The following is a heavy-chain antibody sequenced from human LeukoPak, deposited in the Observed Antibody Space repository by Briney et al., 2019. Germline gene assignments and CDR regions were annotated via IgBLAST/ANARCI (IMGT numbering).Heavy chain of an antibody. D-gene: IGHD3-3*01. V-gene: IGHV4-38-2*01. Sequence: SETLSLTCAVSGYSISSGYYWGWIRQPPGKGLEWIGIIYHSGSTYYNPSLKSRVTISVDTSKNQLSLKLCSVAAADTAVYYCARHGRITIFPDYWGQGTLVTVPS. CDR3: ARHGRITIFPDY. J-gene: IGHJ4*02. CDR2: IYHSGST. CDR1: GYSISSGYY.